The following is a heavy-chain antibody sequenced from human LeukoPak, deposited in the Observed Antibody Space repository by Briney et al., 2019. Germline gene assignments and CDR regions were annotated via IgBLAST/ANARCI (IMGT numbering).Heavy chain of an antibody. CDR2: IYYSGST. V-gene: IGHV4-61*01. CDR1: GDSVSRGSYY. CDR3: ARATLLWFGGLFTSVDY. J-gene: IGHJ4*02. Sequence: SETLSLTRTVSGDSVSRGSYYWSWIRQPPGKGLEWIGYIYYSGSTNYNASLKSRVTISVDTSKDQFSLKLSSVTAADTAVYYCARATLLWFGGLFTSVDYWGQGTLVIVSS. D-gene: IGHD3-10*01.